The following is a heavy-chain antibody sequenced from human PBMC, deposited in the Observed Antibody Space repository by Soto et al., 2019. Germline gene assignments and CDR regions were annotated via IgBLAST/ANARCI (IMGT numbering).Heavy chain of an antibody. CDR3: ATSYDSGFDP. D-gene: IGHD5-12*01. CDR2: ISPKNGNT. J-gene: IGHJ5*02. Sequence: ASVKVSCKASGYTFSSYNISWVRQAPGQGPEWMGWISPKNGNTNYAQKFQGRVTMTTDTSTSTAYMELRRLRSDDTAVYYCATSYDSGFDPWGQGALVTVSS. CDR1: GYTFSSYN. V-gene: IGHV1-18*04.